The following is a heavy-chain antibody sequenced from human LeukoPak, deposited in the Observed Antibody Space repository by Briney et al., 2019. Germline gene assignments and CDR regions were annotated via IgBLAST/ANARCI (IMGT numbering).Heavy chain of an antibody. D-gene: IGHD2-21*02. CDR2: IYHSGST. J-gene: IGHJ1*01. Sequence: SQTLSPTCTVSGGSISSGYYWGWIRQPPGKGLEWIGSIYHSGSTYYNPSLKSRVTISVDTSKNQFSLKLSSVTAADTAVYYCSAYCGGDCYSFQHWGQGTLVTVSS. CDR1: GGSISSGYY. V-gene: IGHV4-38-2*02. CDR3: SAYCGGDCYSFQH.